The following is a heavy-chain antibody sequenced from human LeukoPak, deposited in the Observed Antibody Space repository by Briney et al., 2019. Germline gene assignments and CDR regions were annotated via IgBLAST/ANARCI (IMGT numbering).Heavy chain of an antibody. D-gene: IGHD2-21*02. J-gene: IGHJ2*01. CDR3: ARLGSHIVVVTAIAEWYFDL. CDR2: ISAYNGNT. Sequence: ASVKVSCKASGYTFTSYGISWVRQAPGQGLEWMGWISAYNGNTNYAQKLQGRVTMTTDTSTSTAYMELRSLRSDDTAVYYCARLGSHIVVVTAIAEWYFDLWGRGTLVTVSS. CDR1: GYTFTSYG. V-gene: IGHV1-18*01.